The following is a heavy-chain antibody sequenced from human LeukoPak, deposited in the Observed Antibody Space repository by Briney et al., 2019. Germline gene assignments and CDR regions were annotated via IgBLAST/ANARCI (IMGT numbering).Heavy chain of an antibody. V-gene: IGHV3-7*01. J-gene: IGHJ4*02. CDR1: GFTFSSYW. D-gene: IGHD3-16*01. Sequence: HPGGSLRLSCAASGFTFSSYWMSWVRQAPGKGLEWVANIKQDGSEKYYVDSVKGRFTISRDNAKNSLYLQMNSLRAEDTALYYCARMWGTILSPYDYWGQGTLVTVSS. CDR2: IKQDGSEK. CDR3: ARMWGTILSPYDY.